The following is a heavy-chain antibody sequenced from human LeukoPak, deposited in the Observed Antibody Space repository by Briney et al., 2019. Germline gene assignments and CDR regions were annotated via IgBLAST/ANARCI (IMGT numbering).Heavy chain of an antibody. J-gene: IGHJ4*02. CDR3: ARYPPRYCTNGVCYTEPADY. CDR1: GYTFTSYD. CDR2: MNPNSGNT. Sequence: GASVKVSCKASGYTFTSYDINWVRQATGQGLEWMGWMNPNSGNTGYAQKFQGRVTMTRNTSISTAYMELSSLRSEDTAVYYCARYPPRYCTNGVCYTEPADYWGQGTLVTVSS. V-gene: IGHV1-8*01. D-gene: IGHD2-8*01.